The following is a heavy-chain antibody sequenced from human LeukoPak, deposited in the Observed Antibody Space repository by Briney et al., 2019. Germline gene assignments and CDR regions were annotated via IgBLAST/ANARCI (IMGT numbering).Heavy chain of an antibody. CDR1: GYTFTSYA. CDR2: INAGNGNT. V-gene: IGHV1-3*01. J-gene: IGHJ4*02. CDR3: ARRPYSSGWSATLDY. D-gene: IGHD6-19*01. Sequence: GASVKVSCKASGYTFTSYAMHWVRQAPGQRLEWMGWINAGNGNTKYSQKFQGRVTITRDTSASTAYMELSSLRSEDTAVYYCARRPYSSGWSATLDYWGQGTLVTVSS.